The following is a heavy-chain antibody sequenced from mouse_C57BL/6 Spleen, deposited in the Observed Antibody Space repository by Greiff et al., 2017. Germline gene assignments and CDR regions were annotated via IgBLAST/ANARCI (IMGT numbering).Heavy chain of an antibody. CDR1: GYAFSSYW. V-gene: IGHV1-80*01. CDR3: ARSQLRLPNYFDY. J-gene: IGHJ2*01. CDR2: IYPGDGDT. Sequence: VQLQQSGAELVKPGASVKISCKASGYAFSSYWMNWVKQRPGKGLEWIGQIYPGDGDTNYNGKFKGKATLTADKSSSTAYMQLSSLTSEDSAVYFCARSQLRLPNYFDYWGQGTTLTVSS. D-gene: IGHD3-2*02.